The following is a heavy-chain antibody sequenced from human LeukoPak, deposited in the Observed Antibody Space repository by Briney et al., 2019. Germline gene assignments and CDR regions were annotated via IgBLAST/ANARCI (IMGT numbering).Heavy chain of an antibody. CDR3: AKLYSSSWVDY. Sequence: QSGGSLRLSCAASGFTFSSYGMHWVRQAPGKGLEWVAVISYDGSNKYYADSVKGRFTISRDNSKNTLYLQMNSLRAEDTAVYYCAKLYSSSWVDYWGQGTLVTVSS. D-gene: IGHD6-13*01. V-gene: IGHV3-30*18. CDR1: GFTFSSYG. J-gene: IGHJ4*02. CDR2: ISYDGSNK.